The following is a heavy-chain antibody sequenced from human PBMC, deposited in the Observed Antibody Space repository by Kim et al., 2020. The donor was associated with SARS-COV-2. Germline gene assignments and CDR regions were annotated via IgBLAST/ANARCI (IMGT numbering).Heavy chain of an antibody. CDR3: AKDRAGYYDSSGYYFRG. Sequence: GGSLRLSCAASGFTFSSYAMSWVRQAPGKGLEWVSAISGSGGSTYYADSVKGRFTISRDNSKNTLYLQMNSLRAEDTAVYYCAKDRAGYYDSSGYYFRGWGQGTLVTVSS. CDR2: ISGSGGST. J-gene: IGHJ4*02. V-gene: IGHV3-23*01. CDR1: GFTFSSYA. D-gene: IGHD3-22*01.